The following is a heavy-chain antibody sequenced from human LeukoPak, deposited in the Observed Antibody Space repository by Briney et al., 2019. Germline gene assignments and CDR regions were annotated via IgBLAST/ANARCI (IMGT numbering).Heavy chain of an antibody. Sequence: GGSLRLSCAASGFTFSSYWMSWVRQAPGKGLEWVANIKQDGSEKYYVDSVKGRFTISRDNAKNSLYLQMNSLRAEDTAVYYCAKECDYGNTSHMPCYWGQGTLVTVSS. CDR2: IKQDGSEK. CDR3: AKECDYGNTSHMPCY. CDR1: GFTFSSYW. J-gene: IGHJ4*02. V-gene: IGHV3-7*05. D-gene: IGHD4-17*01.